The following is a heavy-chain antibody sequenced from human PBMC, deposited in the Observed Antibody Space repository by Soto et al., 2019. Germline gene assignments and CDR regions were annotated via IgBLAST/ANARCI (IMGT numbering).Heavy chain of an antibody. CDR2: ISGSGGST. J-gene: IGHJ4*02. D-gene: IGHD3-10*01. CDR1: GFTFSSYA. V-gene: IGHV3-23*01. CDR3: AKDRPTDLYYGSGSYYDY. Sequence: GGSLRLSCAASGFTFSSYAMSWVRQAPGKGLEWVSAISGSGGSTYYADSVKGRFTISRDNSKNTLYLQMNSLRAEDTAVYYCAKDRPTDLYYGSGSYYDYWGQGTLVTVSS.